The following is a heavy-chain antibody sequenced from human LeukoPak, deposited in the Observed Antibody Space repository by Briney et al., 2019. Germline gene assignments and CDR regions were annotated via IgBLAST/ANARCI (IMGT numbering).Heavy chain of an antibody. V-gene: IGHV3-23*01. J-gene: IGHJ3*02. CDR2: IGAGGTFT. CDR3: AREARYSSGWYGAFDI. Sequence: GGSLRPSCPPPGSTFTSYAMNWFRQAPGKGRKWASGIGAGGTFTYYADSVKGRFTISRDNSRNTLYLQMNSLRADDTAVYYCAREARYSSGWYGAFDIWGQGTLVIVSS. D-gene: IGHD6-19*01. CDR1: GSTFTSYA.